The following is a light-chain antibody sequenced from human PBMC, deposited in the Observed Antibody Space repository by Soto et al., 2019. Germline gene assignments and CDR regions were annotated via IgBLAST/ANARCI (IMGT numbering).Light chain of an antibody. CDR3: QQYGNSPIT. J-gene: IGKJ5*01. CDR1: QGIGDT. CDR2: DTS. Sequence: EVVMTQSPATLYVSPGEGVTLSCRASQGIGDTLAWYQHKPGQTPRLLIYDTSTRATGVPDRFRGSRSGPDFTLTISRLEPEDFAVYYCQQYGNSPITFGQGARLEI. V-gene: IGKV3-20*01.